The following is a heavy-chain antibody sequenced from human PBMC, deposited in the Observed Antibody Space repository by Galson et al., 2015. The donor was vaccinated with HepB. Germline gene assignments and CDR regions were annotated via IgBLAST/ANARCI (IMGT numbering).Heavy chain of an antibody. CDR1: GGTFSSYT. Sequence: SVKVSCKASGGTFSSYTISWVRQAPGQGLEWMGRIIPILGIANYAQKFQGRVTITADKSTSTAYMELSSLRSEDTAVYYCASVSRDGYNYGYYGMDVWGQGTTVTVSS. CDR2: IIPILGIA. D-gene: IGHD5-24*01. V-gene: IGHV1-69*02. CDR3: ASVSRDGYNYGYYGMDV. J-gene: IGHJ6*02.